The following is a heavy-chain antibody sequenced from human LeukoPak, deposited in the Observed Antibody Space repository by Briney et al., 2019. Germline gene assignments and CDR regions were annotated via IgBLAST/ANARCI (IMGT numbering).Heavy chain of an antibody. J-gene: IGHJ4*02. D-gene: IGHD3-22*01. Sequence: GGSLILSCAASGFPFSSYAMSWVRQAPGKGLEWVSAISGSGGSTYYADSVKGRFTISRDNSKNTLYLQMNSLRAEDTAVYYCAKGVTMLVGVYYFDYWGQGTLVTVSS. CDR2: ISGSGGST. CDR1: GFPFSSYA. CDR3: AKGVTMLVGVYYFDY. V-gene: IGHV3-23*01.